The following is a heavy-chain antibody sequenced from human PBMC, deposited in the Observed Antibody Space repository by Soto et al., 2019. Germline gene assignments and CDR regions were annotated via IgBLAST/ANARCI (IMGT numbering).Heavy chain of an antibody. Sequence: GGSLRLSCAASGFTFDYYWMHWVRQAPGKGLVWVSRIYSDGTSTTYADSVKGRFTISRDNAKNTLSLQMNSLRAEDTAVYYCARDPLWGTAMVLWYFDLWGRGTLVTVSS. CDR2: IYSDGTST. D-gene: IGHD5-18*01. J-gene: IGHJ2*01. CDR3: ARDPLWGTAMVLWYFDL. V-gene: IGHV3-74*01. CDR1: GFTFDYYW.